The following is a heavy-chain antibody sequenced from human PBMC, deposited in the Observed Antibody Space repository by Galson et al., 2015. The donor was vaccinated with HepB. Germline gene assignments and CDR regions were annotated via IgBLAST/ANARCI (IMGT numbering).Heavy chain of an antibody. CDR1: GFTFSYYS. V-gene: IGHV3-48*04. Sequence: SLRLSCAASGFTFSYYSMNWVRQAPGKGLEWVSYINSDSSNIYYVDSVKGRFTISRDNAKNSLYLQVNSLRAEDTTVYHCARVITRGSGSHYNDYWGQGTLVTVSS. D-gene: IGHD3-10*01. J-gene: IGHJ4*02. CDR2: INSDSSNI. CDR3: ARVITRGSGSHYNDY.